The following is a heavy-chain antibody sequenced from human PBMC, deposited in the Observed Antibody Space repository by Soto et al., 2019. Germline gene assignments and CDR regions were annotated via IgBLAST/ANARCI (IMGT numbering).Heavy chain of an antibody. J-gene: IGHJ3*01. Sequence: PSETLSLTCTVSGASMRTTDHFWRWVRQTPGKGLESIGYIYYSGSAYYNPSLKSRVSMPVDTSKKQFSLKLTSVTAADTAVYFGAIRKSTLVDAFEVWGQGTVVT. CDR3: AIRKSTLVDAFEV. CDR1: GASMRTTDHF. D-gene: IGHD2-2*01. V-gene: IGHV4-30-4*01. CDR2: IYYSGSA.